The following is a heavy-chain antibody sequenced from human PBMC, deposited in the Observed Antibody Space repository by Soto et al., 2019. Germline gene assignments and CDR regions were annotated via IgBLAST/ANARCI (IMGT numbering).Heavy chain of an antibody. V-gene: IGHV4-38-2*01. CDR1: GSPINTDY. Sequence: SETLSLTCAVSGSPINTDYWAWIRQPPGKGLEWIGSIYHSGSTDSNPSLESRVSISIDKSKNKFSLNLSSVTAADTAVYYCARAMRDDDISYFRGVDVWGPGTTVTVSS. J-gene: IGHJ6*02. CDR2: IYHSGST. CDR3: ARAMRDDDISYFRGVDV. D-gene: IGHD1-1*01.